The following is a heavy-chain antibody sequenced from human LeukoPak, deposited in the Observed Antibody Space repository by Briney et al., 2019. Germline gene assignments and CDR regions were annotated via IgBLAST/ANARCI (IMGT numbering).Heavy chain of an antibody. CDR1: GFTFSSYA. CDR2: MSGSGGST. J-gene: IGHJ3*02. CDR3: AKDREYSYVYDAFDI. Sequence: GGSLRLSCTASGFTFSSYAMSWVRQAPGKGLEWVSGMSGSGGSTYYADSVMGRFTISRDNSKNTLYLQMNTLRAEDTAVYYCAKDREYSYVYDAFDIWGQGTLVTVSS. V-gene: IGHV3-23*01. D-gene: IGHD3-16*01.